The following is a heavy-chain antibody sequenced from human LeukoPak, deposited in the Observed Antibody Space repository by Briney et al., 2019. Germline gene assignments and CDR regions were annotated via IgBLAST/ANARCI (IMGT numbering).Heavy chain of an antibody. CDR3: AKVGGVPAAFSFYYYYGMDV. J-gene: IGHJ6*02. Sequence: GGSLRLSCAAPGFTFSSYGMHWVRQAPGKGLGWVAFIRYDGSNKYYADSVKGRFTISRDNSKNTLYLQMNSLRAEDTAVYYCAKVGGVPAAFSFYYYYGMDVWGQGTTVTVSS. V-gene: IGHV3-30*02. CDR2: IRYDGSNK. CDR1: GFTFSSYG. D-gene: IGHD2-2*01.